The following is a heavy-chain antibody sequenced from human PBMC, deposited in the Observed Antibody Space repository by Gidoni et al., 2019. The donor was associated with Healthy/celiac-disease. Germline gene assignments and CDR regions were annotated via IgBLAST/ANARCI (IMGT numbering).Heavy chain of an antibody. J-gene: IGHJ6*02. D-gene: IGHD3-3*01. Sequence: EVQLVESGGGLVQPGGSLRLSCAASGFTFSSYWMSWVRQAPGKGLEWVANIKQDGSEKYYVDSVKGRFTISRDNAKNSLYLQMNSLRAEDTAVYYCARDTAIFGVVNGMDVWGQGTTVTVSS. CDR1: GFTFSSYW. CDR2: IKQDGSEK. CDR3: ARDTAIFGVVNGMDV. V-gene: IGHV3-7*01.